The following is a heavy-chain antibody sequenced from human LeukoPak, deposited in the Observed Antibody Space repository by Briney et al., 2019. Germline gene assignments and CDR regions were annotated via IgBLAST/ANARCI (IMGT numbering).Heavy chain of an antibody. CDR3: ASNNGAIELLDYFDY. Sequence: SVKVSCKASGGTFSSYAISWVRQAPGQGLEWMGRIIPIFGTANYAQKFQGRVTITTDESTSTAYMELSSLRSEDTAVYYCASNNGAIELLDYFDYWGQGPGVTVSS. CDR2: IIPIFGTA. V-gene: IGHV1-69*05. CDR1: GGTFSSYA. J-gene: IGHJ4*02. D-gene: IGHD1/OR15-1a*01.